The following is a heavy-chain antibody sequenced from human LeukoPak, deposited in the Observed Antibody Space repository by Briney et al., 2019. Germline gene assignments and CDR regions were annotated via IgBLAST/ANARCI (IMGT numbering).Heavy chain of an antibody. D-gene: IGHD3-16*02. CDR2: IIPILGIT. J-gene: IGHJ6*02. V-gene: IGHV1-69*04. CDR1: GGTFSSYA. Sequence: VKVSCKASGGTFSSYAISWVRQAPGQGLEWMGRIIPILGITNYAQKFQGRVTITADKSTSTAYMELSSLRSEDTAVYYCARGDYYDYVWGSYRKDYYGMDVWGQGTTVTVSS. CDR3: ARGDYYDYVWGSYRKDYYGMDV.